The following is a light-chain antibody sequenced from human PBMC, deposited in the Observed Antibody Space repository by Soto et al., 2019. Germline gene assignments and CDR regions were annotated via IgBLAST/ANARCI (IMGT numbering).Light chain of an antibody. CDR3: QQYAGSLPYT. CDR1: QSVSNSY. CDR2: GAS. Sequence: EIVLTQSPGTLSLSPGERATLSCRASQSVSNSYLAWYQQKPGQAPRLLIYGASSRATGIPDRFSGSGSGTDFTLTISRLEPEDFAVYYCQQYAGSLPYTFGRGTKLEIK. V-gene: IGKV3-20*01. J-gene: IGKJ2*01.